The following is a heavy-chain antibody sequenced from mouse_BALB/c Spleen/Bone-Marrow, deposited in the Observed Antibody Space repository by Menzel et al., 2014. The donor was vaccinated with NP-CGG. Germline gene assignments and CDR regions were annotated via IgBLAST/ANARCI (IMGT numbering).Heavy chain of an antibody. V-gene: IGHV5-17*02. CDR2: ISSGSSTI. J-gene: IGHJ2*01. Sequence: DVQLVESGGGLVQPGGPRKLSCAASGFTFSSFGMHWVRQAPEKGLEWVAYISSGSSTIYYADTVMGRFTISRDNPKNTLFLQMTSLRSEDTAMYYCARSGSSSGYSDYWGQGTTLTVSS. CDR1: GFTFSSFG. D-gene: IGHD1-1*01. CDR3: ARSGSSSGYSDY.